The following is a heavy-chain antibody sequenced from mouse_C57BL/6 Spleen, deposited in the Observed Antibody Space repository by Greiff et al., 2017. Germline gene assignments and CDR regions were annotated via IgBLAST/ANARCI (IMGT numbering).Heavy chain of an antibody. V-gene: IGHV1-53*01. CDR2: INPSNGGT. J-gene: IGHJ4*01. CDR1: GYTFTSYW. CDR3: ARGDGPFYYAMDY. D-gene: IGHD2-3*01. Sequence: VQLQQPGTELVKPGASVKLSCKASGYTFTSYWMHWVKQRPGQGLEWIGNINPSNGGTNYNEKFKSKATLTVDKSSSTAYMQLSSLTSEDSAVYYCARGDGPFYYAMDYWGQGTSVTVSS.